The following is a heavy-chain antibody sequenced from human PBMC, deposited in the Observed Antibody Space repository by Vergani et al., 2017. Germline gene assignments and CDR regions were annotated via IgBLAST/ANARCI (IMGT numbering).Heavy chain of an antibody. D-gene: IGHD5-12*01. CDR1: GFTFNHYA. Sequence: EVQLLESGGDLVQPGGSLRLSCAASGFTFNHYAMNWVRQAPGKGLEWVSGISGSGGSTYYAGSVKGRFTISRDSSKNTLYLQMNSLSAGDTAVYYCAKENPPNSGYDDHHYYHAMDVWGQGTTVTVSS. J-gene: IGHJ6*02. CDR2: ISGSGGST. CDR3: AKENPPNSGYDDHHYYHAMDV. V-gene: IGHV3-23*01.